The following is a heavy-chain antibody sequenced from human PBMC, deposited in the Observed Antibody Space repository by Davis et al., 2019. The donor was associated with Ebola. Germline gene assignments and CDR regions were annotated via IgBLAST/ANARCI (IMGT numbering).Heavy chain of an antibody. CDR1: GGSISSSNW. Sequence: MPSETLSLTCAVSGGSISSSNWWSWVRQPPGKGLEWIGYIYYSGSTYYNPSLKSRVTISVDTSKNQFSLKLSSVTAADTAVYYCTRDSPIFCSGGSCYSILSYYGMDVWGQGTTVTVSS. V-gene: IGHV4-4*02. CDR3: TRDSPIFCSGGSCYSILSYYGMDV. CDR2: IYYSGST. D-gene: IGHD2-15*01. J-gene: IGHJ6*02.